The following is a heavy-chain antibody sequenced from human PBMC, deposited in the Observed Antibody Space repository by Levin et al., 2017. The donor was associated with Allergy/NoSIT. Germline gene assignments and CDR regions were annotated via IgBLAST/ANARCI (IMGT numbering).Heavy chain of an antibody. V-gene: IGHV4-30-4*01. CDR1: GGSISSGDYY. J-gene: IGHJ3*02. CDR3: ARESPAYSSGWYRTLWGGGVGAFDI. Sequence: SETLSLTCTVSGGSISSGDYYWSWIRQPPGKGLEWIGYIYYSGSTYYNPSLKSRVTISVDTSKNQFSLKLSSVTAADTAVYYCARESPAYSSGWYRTLWGGGVGAFDIWGQGTMVTVSS. D-gene: IGHD6-19*01. CDR2: IYYSGST.